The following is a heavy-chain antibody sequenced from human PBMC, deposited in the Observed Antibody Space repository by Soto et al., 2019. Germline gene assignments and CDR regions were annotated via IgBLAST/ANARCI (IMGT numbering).Heavy chain of an antibody. J-gene: IGHJ4*02. Sequence: PSETLSLTCSVSGGSISSSSYFWGWIRQPPGKGLEWIGYFYYSGSTKYNPSLKSRVTILEDTSKNQFSLKLNSVTAADTAVYYCAREGRMGTFDYWGQGALVT. CDR2: FYYSGST. D-gene: IGHD1-1*01. CDR3: AREGRMGTFDY. CDR1: GGSISSSSYF. V-gene: IGHV4-61*01.